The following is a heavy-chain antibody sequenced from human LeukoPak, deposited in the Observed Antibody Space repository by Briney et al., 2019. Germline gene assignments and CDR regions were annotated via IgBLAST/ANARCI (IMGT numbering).Heavy chain of an antibody. Sequence: GSLRLSCAASGFTVSSNYMSWVRQAPGKGLEWVSVIYGGGGTYYADSVKGRFTITRDKSKNTLYLQMNSLRAEDTAVYYCARGNPLEDYFDYWGQGTLVTVSS. D-gene: IGHD5-24*01. V-gene: IGHV3-53*01. J-gene: IGHJ4*02. CDR1: GFTVSSNY. CDR2: IYGGGGT. CDR3: ARGNPLEDYFDY.